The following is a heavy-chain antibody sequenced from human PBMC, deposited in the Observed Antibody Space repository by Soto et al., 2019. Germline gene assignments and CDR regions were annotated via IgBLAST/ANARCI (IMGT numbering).Heavy chain of an antibody. V-gene: IGHV3-23*01. Sequence: GGSLRLSCAASGFTFSSYAMSWVRQAPGKGLKWVSAISGSGGSTYYADSVKGRFTISRDNSKNTLYLQMNSLRAEDTAVYYCAKDPPHIVVVTAPSHGMDVWGQGTTVTVSS. D-gene: IGHD2-21*02. CDR1: GFTFSSYA. CDR3: AKDPPHIVVVTAPSHGMDV. J-gene: IGHJ6*02. CDR2: ISGSGGST.